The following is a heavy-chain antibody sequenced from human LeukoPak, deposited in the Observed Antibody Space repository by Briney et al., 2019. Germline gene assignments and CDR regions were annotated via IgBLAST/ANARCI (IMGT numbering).Heavy chain of an antibody. V-gene: IGHV3-23*01. D-gene: IGHD3-10*01. Sequence: PGGCPRLSCAASGFSFSNFRMNCVRQAPGKGLRWVSVISNSGGSTFYADSVKGRLTISRDNSRNTLYLQMDSLRAEDTAVYYGAKRASGSGTSLYYFDYWGEGTLVTVSS. CDR3: AKRASGSGTSLYYFDY. J-gene: IGHJ4*02. CDR2: ISNSGGST. CDR1: GFSFSNFR.